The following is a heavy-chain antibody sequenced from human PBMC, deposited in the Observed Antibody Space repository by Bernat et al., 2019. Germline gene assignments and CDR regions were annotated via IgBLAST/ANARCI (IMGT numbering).Heavy chain of an antibody. CDR2: ITTRSYI. J-gene: IGHJ4*02. CDR3: ARDRPCSGGTCYEVFDY. V-gene: IGHV3-21*01. D-gene: IGHD2-15*01. CDR1: GFTFSTYS. Sequence: EVQLVESGGGLVKPGGSLRLSCAASGFTFSTYSMNWVRQAPGKGLEWVSSITTRSYIYYADSVKGLFTISRDNAKSSLYLQMNSLRAEDTAVYYCARDRPCSGGTCYEVFDYWGQGTLVTVSS.